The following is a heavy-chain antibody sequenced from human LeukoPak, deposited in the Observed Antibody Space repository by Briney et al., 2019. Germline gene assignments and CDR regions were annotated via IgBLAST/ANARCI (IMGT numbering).Heavy chain of an antibody. D-gene: IGHD6-13*01. Sequence: PGGSLRLSCAASGFTFSSYGMHWVRQAPGKGLEWVAVISYDGSNKYYADSVKGRFTISRDNSKNTLYLQMNSLRAEDTAVYYCAKDSSSWYLAVDYWGQGTQVTVSS. J-gene: IGHJ4*02. V-gene: IGHV3-30*18. CDR1: GFTFSSYG. CDR2: ISYDGSNK. CDR3: AKDSSSWYLAVDY.